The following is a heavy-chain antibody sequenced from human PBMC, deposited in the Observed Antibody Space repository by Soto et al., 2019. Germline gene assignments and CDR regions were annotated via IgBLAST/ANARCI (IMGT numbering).Heavy chain of an antibody. D-gene: IGHD2-2*01. CDR1: GGSFSGYY. V-gene: IGHV4-34*01. Sequence: SETLSLTCTVYGGSFSGYYWSWIRQPPGKGLEWIAEINHSGSTSYNPSLKSRVTISVDTSMNQFSLKLSSVTAADTASYFCARHRRYCTSSSCYFRWFAPWGQGTLVTVSS. CDR2: INHSGST. CDR3: ARHRRYCTSSSCYFRWFAP. J-gene: IGHJ5*02.